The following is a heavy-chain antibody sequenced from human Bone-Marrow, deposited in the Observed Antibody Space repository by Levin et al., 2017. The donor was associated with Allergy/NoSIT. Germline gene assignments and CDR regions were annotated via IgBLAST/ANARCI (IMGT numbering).Heavy chain of an antibody. CDR3: ARERITGTTWGGIYGMDV. CDR2: ISGSGGTT. J-gene: IGHJ6*02. V-gene: IGHV3-23*01. CDR1: GFTFYSYA. Sequence: GESLKISCSASGFTFYSYAMNWVRQAPGKGLEWVSSISGSGGTTYYEDSVKGRFTISRDTSRNTLYLEMNILRAEDTAVYYCARERITGTTWGGIYGMDVWGQGTTVTVSS. D-gene: IGHD1-7*01.